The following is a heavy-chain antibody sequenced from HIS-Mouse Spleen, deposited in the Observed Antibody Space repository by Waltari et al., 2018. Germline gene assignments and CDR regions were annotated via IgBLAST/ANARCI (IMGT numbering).Heavy chain of an antibody. CDR1: GFTFSSYG. J-gene: IGHJ4*02. V-gene: IGHV3-30*18. CDR2: REEDGSNK. D-gene: IGHD6-19*01. Sequence: QVQLVESGGGVVQPGRSLRLSCAASGFTFSSYGMHWVRQAPGKGLEWGAVREEDGSNKYYADSVKGRFTISRDNSKNTLYLQMNSLRAEDTAVYYCAKASSGWLDYWGQGTLVTVSS. CDR3: AKASSGWLDY.